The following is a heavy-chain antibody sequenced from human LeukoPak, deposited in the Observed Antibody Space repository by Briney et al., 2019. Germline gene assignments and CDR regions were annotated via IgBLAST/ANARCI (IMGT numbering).Heavy chain of an antibody. CDR2: ISYDGSNK. D-gene: IGHD3-22*01. V-gene: IGHV3-30*18. CDR1: GFTFSSYG. CDR3: AKGYAYDSSGYYYGSDY. J-gene: IGHJ4*02. Sequence: PGRSLRLSCAASGFTFSSYGMHWVRQAPGKGLEWVAVISYDGSNKYYADSVKGRFTISRDNSKNTLYLQMNSLRAEDTAVYYCAKGYAYDSSGYYYGSDYWGKGTLVTVSS.